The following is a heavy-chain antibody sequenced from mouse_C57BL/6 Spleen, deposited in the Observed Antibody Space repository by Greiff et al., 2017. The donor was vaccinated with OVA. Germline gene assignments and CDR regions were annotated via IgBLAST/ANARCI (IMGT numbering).Heavy chain of an antibody. V-gene: IGHV1-55*01. CDR1: GYTFTSYW. D-gene: IGHD2-1*01. CDR3: ARHGNYAAWFAY. Sequence: QVQLQQPGAELVKPGASVKMSCKASGYTFTSYWITWVKQRPGQGLEWIGDIYPGSGSTNYNEKFKSKATLTVDTSSSTAYMQLSSLTSEDSAVYYCARHGNYAAWFAYWGQGTLVTVSA. J-gene: IGHJ3*01. CDR2: IYPGSGST.